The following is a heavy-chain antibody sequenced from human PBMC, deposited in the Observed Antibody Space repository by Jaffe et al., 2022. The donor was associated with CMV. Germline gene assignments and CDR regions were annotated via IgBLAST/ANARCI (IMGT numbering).Heavy chain of an antibody. V-gene: IGHV3-73*01. D-gene: IGHD6-13*01. J-gene: IGHJ6*04. CDR1: GFTFSGSA. CDR2: IRTKANNYAT. Sequence: EVQLVESGGGLVQPGGSLKLSCAASGFTFSGSAMHWVRQASGKGLEWVGRIRTKANNYATAYAASVKGRFTISRDDSKNTAYLQMNSLKTDDTAVYYCTYSVYSSLTMDVWGKGTTVTVSS. CDR3: TYSVYSSLTMDV.